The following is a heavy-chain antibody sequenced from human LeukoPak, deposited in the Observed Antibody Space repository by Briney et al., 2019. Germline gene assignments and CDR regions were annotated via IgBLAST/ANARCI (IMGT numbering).Heavy chain of an antibody. CDR3: ARVTDSSGYYYYYYYMDV. CDR2: IYYSGTT. D-gene: IGHD3-22*01. Sequence: SSETLSLTCTVSGGSISSYYWSWIRQPPGKGLEWIGYIYYSGTTNYNPSLKSRVTISVDTSKNQFSLKLSSVTAADTAVYYCARVTDSSGYYYYYYYMDVWGKGTTVTVSS. J-gene: IGHJ6*03. CDR1: GGSISSYY. V-gene: IGHV4-59*12.